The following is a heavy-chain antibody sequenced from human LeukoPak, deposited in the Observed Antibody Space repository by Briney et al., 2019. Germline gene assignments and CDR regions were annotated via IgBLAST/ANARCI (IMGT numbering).Heavy chain of an antibody. CDR3: ARGRRYYDSSGYYYFDY. CDR1: GYTFTSYD. V-gene: IGHV1-8*01. J-gene: IGHJ4*02. Sequence: ASVRVSCKASGYTFTSYDINWVRQATGQGLEWMGWMNPNSGNTGYAQKFQGRVTMTRNTSISTAYMELSSLRSEDTAVYYCARGRRYYDSSGYYYFDYWGQGTLVTVSS. D-gene: IGHD3-22*01. CDR2: MNPNSGNT.